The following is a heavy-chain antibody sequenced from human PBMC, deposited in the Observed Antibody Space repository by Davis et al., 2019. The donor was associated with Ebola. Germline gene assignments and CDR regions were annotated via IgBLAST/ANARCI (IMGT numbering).Heavy chain of an antibody. Sequence: GESLKISCAASGFTFSSYAMHWVRQAPGKGLEWVAVISYDGSNKYYADSVKGRFTISRDNSKNTLYLQMNSLRAEDTAVYYCARDYDFWSGYYRYYGMDVWGQGTTVTVSS. D-gene: IGHD3-3*01. J-gene: IGHJ6*02. CDR3: ARDYDFWSGYYRYYGMDV. V-gene: IGHV3-30*04. CDR2: ISYDGSNK. CDR1: GFTFSSYA.